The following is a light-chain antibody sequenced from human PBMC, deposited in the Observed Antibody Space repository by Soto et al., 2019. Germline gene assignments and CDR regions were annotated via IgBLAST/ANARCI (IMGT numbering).Light chain of an antibody. V-gene: IGKV3-15*01. CDR1: QTISGT. CDR3: QKYDNWPWT. CDR2: GAS. Sequence: EIVMTQSPATLSVSPGGRATLSCRASQTISGTLAWYQQKPGQAPRLLIHGASTMAPGFPARFSGSGSGTDFTLTISSLQSEDFAVYYCQKYDNWPWTFGQGTKVEIK. J-gene: IGKJ1*01.